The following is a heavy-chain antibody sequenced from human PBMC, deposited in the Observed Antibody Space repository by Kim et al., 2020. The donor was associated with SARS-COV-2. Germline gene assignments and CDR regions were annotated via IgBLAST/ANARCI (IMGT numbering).Heavy chain of an antibody. CDR2: ISGSGGST. D-gene: IGHD2-2*01. J-gene: IGHJ6*02. V-gene: IGHV3-23*01. Sequence: GGSLRLSCAASGFTFSSYAMSWVRQAPGKGLEWVSAISGSGGSTYYADSVKGRFTISRDNSKNTLYLQMNSLRAEDTAVYYCAKPVPAAPLSDYATSSYYYGMDVWGQGTTVTVSS. CDR1: GFTFSSYA. CDR3: AKPVPAAPLSDYATSSYYYGMDV.